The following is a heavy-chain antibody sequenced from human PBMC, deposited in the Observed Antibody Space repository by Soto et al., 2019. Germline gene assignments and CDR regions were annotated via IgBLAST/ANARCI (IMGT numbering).Heavy chain of an antibody. CDR2: INSDGSST. Sequence: EVQLVESGGGLVQPGGSLRLSCAASGFTLSRYWMHWVRQAPGKGLVWVSRINSDGSSTSYADSVKGRFTISRDNAKNTLYLQMKSLRAEDTAVYYCARDPGTGYYDSSGYYYDWGQGTLVTVSS. CDR3: ARDPGTGYYDSSGYYYD. D-gene: IGHD3-22*01. V-gene: IGHV3-74*01. J-gene: IGHJ4*02. CDR1: GFTLSRYW.